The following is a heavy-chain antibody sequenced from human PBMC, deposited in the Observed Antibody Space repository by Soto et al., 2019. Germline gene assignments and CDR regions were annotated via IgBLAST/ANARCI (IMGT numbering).Heavy chain of an antibody. D-gene: IGHD2-2*01. V-gene: IGHV4-31*03. CDR1: GGSISSGGYY. Sequence: SETLSLTCTVSGGSISSGGYYWSWIRQHPGKGLEWIGYIYYSGSTYYNPSLKSRVTISVDTSKNQFSLKLSSVTAADTAVYYCARARGDIVVVPAATYYYYGMDVWGHGTTVTVSS. CDR3: ARARGDIVVVPAATYYYYGMDV. J-gene: IGHJ6*02. CDR2: IYYSGST.